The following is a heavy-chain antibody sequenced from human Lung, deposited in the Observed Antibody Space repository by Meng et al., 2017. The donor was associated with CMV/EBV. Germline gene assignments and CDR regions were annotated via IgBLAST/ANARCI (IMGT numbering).Heavy chain of an antibody. Sequence: GESLKISCAASGFTFSSYGMHWVRQAPGKELEWVAFIRYDGSNKYYADSVKGRFTISRDNSKNTLYLQMNSLRAEDTAVYYCAKVVRLGYCSSTSCPARSYYYYGMDVWGQGTTVTVSS. D-gene: IGHD2-2*01. CDR3: AKVVRLGYCSSTSCPARSYYYYGMDV. CDR2: IRYDGSNK. CDR1: GFTFSSYG. V-gene: IGHV3-30*02. J-gene: IGHJ6*02.